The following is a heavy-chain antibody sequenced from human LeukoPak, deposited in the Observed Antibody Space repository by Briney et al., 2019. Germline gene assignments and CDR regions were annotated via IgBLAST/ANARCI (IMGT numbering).Heavy chain of an antibody. CDR2: IYYSGST. V-gene: IGHV4-59*01. D-gene: IGHD3-9*01. Sequence: PSETLSLTCTVSGGSISSYYWSWIRQPPGKGLEWIGYIYYSGSTNYNPSLKSRVTISVDTSKNQFSLKLSSVTAADTAVYYCARVCRDYFYYYYYMDVWGKGTTVTVSS. J-gene: IGHJ6*03. CDR3: ARVCRDYFYYYYYMDV. CDR1: GGSISSYY.